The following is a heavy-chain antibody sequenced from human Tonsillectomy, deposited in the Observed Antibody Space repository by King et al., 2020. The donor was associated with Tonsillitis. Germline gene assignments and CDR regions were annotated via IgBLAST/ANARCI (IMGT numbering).Heavy chain of an antibody. J-gene: IGHJ4*02. D-gene: IGHD4-11*01. V-gene: IGHV3-7*03. Sequence: VQLVESGGGLVQPGGSLRLSCAASGFSFSVYWMSWVRQAPGKGLEWVANIKEDGSGEKNVGSVKGRFTISRDNAKNSLYLQMNSLRAEDTAVYYCARIDYTDDGVGYWGQGTLVTVSS. CDR3: ARIDYTDDGVGY. CDR2: IKEDGSGE. CDR1: GFSFSVYW.